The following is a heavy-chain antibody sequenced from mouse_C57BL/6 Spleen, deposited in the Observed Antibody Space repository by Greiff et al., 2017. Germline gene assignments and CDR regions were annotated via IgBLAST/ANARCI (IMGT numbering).Heavy chain of an antibody. V-gene: IGHV3-6*01. CDR2: ISYDGSN. Sequence: ESGPGLVKPSQSLSLTCSVTGYSITSGYYWNWIRQFPGNKLEWMGYISYDGSNNYNPSLKNRISITRDTSKNQFFLKLNSVTTEDTATYYCARLTTVVAPLYWYFDVWGTGTTVTVSS. CDR1: GYSITSGYY. D-gene: IGHD1-1*01. J-gene: IGHJ1*03. CDR3: ARLTTVVAPLYWYFDV.